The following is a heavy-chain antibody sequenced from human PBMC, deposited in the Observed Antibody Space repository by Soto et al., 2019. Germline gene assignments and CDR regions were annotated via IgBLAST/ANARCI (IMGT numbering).Heavy chain of an antibody. CDR1: GGSISSYY. J-gene: IGHJ5*02. V-gene: IGHV4-59*01. Sequence: PSGTLSLTCTVSGGSISSYYWSWIRQPPGKGLEWIGYIYYSGSTNYNPSLKSRVTISVDTSKNQFSLKLSSVTAADTAVYYCANVSHYDFCIQAWGQGTLVPVSS. CDR2: IYYSGST. D-gene: IGHD3-3*01. CDR3: ANVSHYDFCIQA.